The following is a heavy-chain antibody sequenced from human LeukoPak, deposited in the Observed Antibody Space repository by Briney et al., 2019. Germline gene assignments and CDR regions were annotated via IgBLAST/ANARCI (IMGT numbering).Heavy chain of an antibody. J-gene: IGHJ6*03. CDR1: GYSISSGYY. Sequence: SETLSLTCTVSGYSISSGYYWGWIRQPPGKGLEWIGSIYHSGSTYYNPSLKSRVTISVDTSKNQFSLKLSSVTAADTAVYYCARRRPSYYDFWSGWGYYYYMDVWGKGTTVTVSS. CDR3: ARRRPSYYDFWSGWGYYYYMDV. CDR2: IYHSGST. D-gene: IGHD3-3*01. V-gene: IGHV4-38-2*02.